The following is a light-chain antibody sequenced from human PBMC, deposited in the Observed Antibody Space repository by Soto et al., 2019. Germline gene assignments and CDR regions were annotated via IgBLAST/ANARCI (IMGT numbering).Light chain of an antibody. V-gene: IGLV2-11*01. CDR3: CSYAARYV. J-gene: IGLJ1*01. CDR1: SSDVGGYNY. CDR2: DVS. Sequence: QCVLTQPRAVSRSPGHSVTISCTGTSSDVGGYNYVSWYQQHPGKAPKLMIYDVSKRPSGVPDRFSGSKSGNTASLTISGLQAEDEADYFCCSYAARYVIGTATKVPVL.